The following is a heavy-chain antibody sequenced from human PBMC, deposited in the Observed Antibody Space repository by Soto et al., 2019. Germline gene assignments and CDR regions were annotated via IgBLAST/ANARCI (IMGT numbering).Heavy chain of an antibody. D-gene: IGHD2-15*01. J-gene: IGHJ1*01. CDR2: IYYSGST. Sequence: QVQLQASGPGLVKPSETLSLSCTVSGGSISSYYWSWIRQPPGKGLEWIGNIYYSGSTNYNPPLKRRVTISVGTSKNQSYLKLSTVTAADTAVDYCFGRASSYFQLCGEGTLVTVFS. CDR3: FGRASSYFQL. V-gene: IGHV4-59*01. CDR1: GGSISSYY.